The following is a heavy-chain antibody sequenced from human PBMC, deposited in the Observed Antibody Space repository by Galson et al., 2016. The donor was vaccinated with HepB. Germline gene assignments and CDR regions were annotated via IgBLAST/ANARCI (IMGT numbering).Heavy chain of an antibody. CDR2: VHYSGRT. CDR3: ARGHQYSGSWYSWYFDL. D-gene: IGHD6-13*01. V-gene: IGHV4-39*01. Sequence: ETLSLTCTVSGASISSSDYYWGWIRQPPGKGLEWIGSVHYSGRTSYNPSLESRVTLFVDTSKNQFSLRVNSMAAADTAVYYCARGHQYSGSWYSWYFDLWGRGALVTVSS. J-gene: IGHJ2*01. CDR1: GASISSSDYY.